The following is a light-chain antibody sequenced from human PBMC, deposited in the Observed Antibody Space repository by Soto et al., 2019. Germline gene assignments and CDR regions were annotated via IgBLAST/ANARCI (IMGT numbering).Light chain of an antibody. CDR3: ISYTTSTTWV. Sequence: QSVLTQPASVSGSPGQSITISCTGSSSDFGAYNYVSWLQQHPGKAPKLIIYEVSNRPSGVSDRFSGSKSGNTASLTISGLQAEDEAVYHCISYTTSTTWVFGGGTKVTAL. CDR1: SSDFGAYNY. CDR2: EVS. J-gene: IGLJ3*02. V-gene: IGLV2-14*01.